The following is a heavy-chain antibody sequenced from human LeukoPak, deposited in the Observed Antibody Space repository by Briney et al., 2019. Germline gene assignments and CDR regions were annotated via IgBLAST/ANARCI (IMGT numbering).Heavy chain of an antibody. J-gene: IGHJ3*02. Sequence: PGGSLRLSCAASGFTFSSYSMNWVRQAPGKGLEWVSYISSSSSTIYYADSVKGRFTISRDNAKNSLYLQMNSLRAEDTAVYYCARRSEVRGFDIWGQGTMVTVSS. D-gene: IGHD3-10*01. CDR2: ISSSSSTI. CDR3: ARRSEVRGFDI. CDR1: GFTFSSYS. V-gene: IGHV3-48*04.